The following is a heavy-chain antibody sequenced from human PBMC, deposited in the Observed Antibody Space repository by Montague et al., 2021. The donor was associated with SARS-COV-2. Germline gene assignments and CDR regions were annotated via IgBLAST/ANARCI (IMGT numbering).Heavy chain of an antibody. V-gene: IGHV4-59*13. CDR3: TRDRGIAAADNYYYGMDV. J-gene: IGHJ6*02. CDR1: GDSIRSYH. D-gene: IGHD6-13*01. CDR2: ISDSGRT. Sequence: SETLSLTCTVSGDSIRSYHWTWIRQPPGKGLEWIGRISDSGRTIYNPSLKSRVTISVDTSKNQFFLNLRSTVAADTAIYYCTRDRGIAAADNYYYGMDVWGPGTTATVSS.